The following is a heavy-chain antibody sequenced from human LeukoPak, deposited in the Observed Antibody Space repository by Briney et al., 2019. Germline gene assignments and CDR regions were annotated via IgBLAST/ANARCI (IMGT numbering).Heavy chain of an antibody. CDR1: GFTFSDYS. V-gene: IGHV3-48*01. CDR2: ISSSSNTV. Sequence: PGGSLRLSCAASGFTFSDYSFNWLRQAPGKGLEWISFISSSSNTVYYADSVKGRFTISRDNSKNTLYLQMNSLRAEDTAVYYCAPSYGMDVWGQGTTVTVSS. J-gene: IGHJ6*02. CDR3: APSYGMDV.